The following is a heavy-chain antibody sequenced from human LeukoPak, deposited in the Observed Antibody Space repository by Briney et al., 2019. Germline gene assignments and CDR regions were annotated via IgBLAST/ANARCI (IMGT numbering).Heavy chain of an antibody. CDR2: INAGNGNT. CDR1: GYTFTSYA. Sequence: ASVKVSCKASGYTFTSYAMHWVRQAPGQRLEWMGWINAGNGNTNYAQKLQGRVTMTTDTSTSTAYMELRSLRSDDTAVYYCARIPQLGSYYYGMDVWGQGTTVTVSS. J-gene: IGHJ6*02. V-gene: IGHV1-3*01. CDR3: ARIPQLGSYYYGMDV. D-gene: IGHD7-27*01.